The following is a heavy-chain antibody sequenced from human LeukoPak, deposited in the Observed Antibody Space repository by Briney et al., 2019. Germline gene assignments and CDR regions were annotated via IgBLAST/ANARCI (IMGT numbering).Heavy chain of an antibody. V-gene: IGHV5-51*01. CDR3: ARLGRYDNSGYYYAY. CDR1: GYSFTNYW. CDR2: IYPGDSAA. J-gene: IGHJ4*02. D-gene: IGHD3-22*01. Sequence: GESLKISCKGSGYSFTNYWIGWVRQMPGKGLEWMGIIYPGDSAARYSPSFQGQVTISADKSISTAYLQWSSLKALDTAMYYCARLGRYDNSGYYYAYWGQGIQVTVSS.